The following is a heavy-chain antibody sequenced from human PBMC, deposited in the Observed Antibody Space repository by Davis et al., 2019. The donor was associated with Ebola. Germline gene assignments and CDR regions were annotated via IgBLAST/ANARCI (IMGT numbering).Heavy chain of an antibody. V-gene: IGHV4-34*01. CDR3: AIGPWMEGGYGMDV. D-gene: IGHD1-1*01. CDR1: GGSFSGYY. Sequence: SETLSLTCAVYGGSFSGYYWSWIRQPPGKGLEWIGEINHSGSTNYNPSLKSRVTISVDTSKNQFSLKLSSVTAADTAVYYCAIGPWMEGGYGMDVWGKGTTVTVSS. CDR2: INHSGST. J-gene: IGHJ6*04.